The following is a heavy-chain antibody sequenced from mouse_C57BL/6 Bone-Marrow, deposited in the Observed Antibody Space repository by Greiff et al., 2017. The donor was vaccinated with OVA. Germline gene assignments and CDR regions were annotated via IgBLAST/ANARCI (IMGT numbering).Heavy chain of an antibody. CDR1: GYTFTRYW. Sequence: QVQLQQPGAELVRPGSSVKMSCKASGYTFTRYWMHWVKQRPIQGLEWIGNIDPSDSETHYNQKFKDKATFTVDKSSSTAYMQLSSLTSEDSAVYYCARYGRPGRGYAMDYWGQGTSVTVSS. D-gene: IGHD6-1*01. CDR3: ARYGRPGRGYAMDY. CDR2: IDPSDSET. J-gene: IGHJ4*01. V-gene: IGHV1-52*01.